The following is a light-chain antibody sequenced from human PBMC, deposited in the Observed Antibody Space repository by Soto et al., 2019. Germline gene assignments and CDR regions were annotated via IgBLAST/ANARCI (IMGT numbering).Light chain of an antibody. CDR3: QQYGRSPPWT. Sequence: EIVLTQSPGTLSLSPGERATLSCRASQSVSSSYLAWFQQKPGQAPRLLIYGASKRATGIPDRFSGGGSGADFTLTISRLEPEDFAVYYCQQYGRSPPWTFGQGTKVEIK. J-gene: IGKJ1*01. CDR1: QSVSSSY. CDR2: GAS. V-gene: IGKV3-20*01.